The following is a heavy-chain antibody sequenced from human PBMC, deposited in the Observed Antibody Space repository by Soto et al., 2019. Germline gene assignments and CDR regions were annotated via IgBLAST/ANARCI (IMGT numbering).Heavy chain of an antibody. CDR1: GFTFSSYA. J-gene: IGHJ4*02. D-gene: IGHD6-6*01. Sequence: GGSLRLSCAASGFTFSSYAMSWVRQAPGEGLEWVSAISGSGGSTYYADSVKGRFTISRDNSKNTLYLQMNSLRAEDTAVYYCAKAVSRYSSSSGPFDYWGQGTLVTVSS. CDR3: AKAVSRYSSSSGPFDY. CDR2: ISGSGGST. V-gene: IGHV3-23*01.